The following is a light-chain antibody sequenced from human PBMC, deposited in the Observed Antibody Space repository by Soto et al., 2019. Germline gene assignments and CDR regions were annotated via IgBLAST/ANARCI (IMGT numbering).Light chain of an antibody. Sequence: EIVLTQSPATLSLSPGERATLSCRASQSVSNYLAWYQKKPGQAPRLLIYDASNRATGIPARFSGTGSGTDFTLTISRLEPEDFVVYYCPQRSPWPLLTFRGATKVIIK. CDR2: DAS. V-gene: IGKV3-11*01. J-gene: IGKJ4*01. CDR3: PQRSPWPLLT. CDR1: QSVSNY.